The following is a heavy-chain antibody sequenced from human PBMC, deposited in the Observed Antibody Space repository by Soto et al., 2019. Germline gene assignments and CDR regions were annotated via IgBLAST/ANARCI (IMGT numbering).Heavy chain of an antibody. D-gene: IGHD5-12*01. CDR2: ISYDGSIE. CDR1: GFTFKNYA. CDR3: ARDRWLRYSGYDWHFDY. Sequence: QVQLVESGGGVVQPGRSLRLSCAASGFTFKNYAMHWVRQAPGKGLEWVAVISYDGSIEFYADSVKGRFTISRDNAKNSVDLQMNSLRAEDTAVYYCARDRWLRYSGYDWHFDYWGQGTLVTVSS. V-gene: IGHV3-30-3*01. J-gene: IGHJ4*02.